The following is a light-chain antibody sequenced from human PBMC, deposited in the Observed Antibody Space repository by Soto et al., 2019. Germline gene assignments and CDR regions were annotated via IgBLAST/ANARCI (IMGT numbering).Light chain of an antibody. CDR2: TAS. CDR1: QSISNY. Sequence: DIQMTQSPSSLSASVGDRVTITCRASQSISNYLNWYQQRPGKAPKLLIFTASRLQSGVPSRFSGSGSGTDFTLTISSLQPEDFATYYCLQTSTTPRTFGQGTKVDIK. J-gene: IGKJ1*01. CDR3: LQTSTTPRT. V-gene: IGKV1-39*01.